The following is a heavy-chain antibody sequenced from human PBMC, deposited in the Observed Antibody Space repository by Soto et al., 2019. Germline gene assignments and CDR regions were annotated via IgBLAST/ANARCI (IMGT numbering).Heavy chain of an antibody. Sequence: LRLSCAASGFTFSDYYMSWIRQAPGKGLEWVSYISSSGSTIYYADSVKGRFTISRDNAKNSLYLQMNSPRAEDTAVYYCARDKAYYYDSSGYSANWFDPWGQGTLVTVSS. CDR1: GFTFSDYY. CDR3: ARDKAYYYDSSGYSANWFDP. V-gene: IGHV3-11*01. CDR2: ISSSGSTI. D-gene: IGHD3-22*01. J-gene: IGHJ5*02.